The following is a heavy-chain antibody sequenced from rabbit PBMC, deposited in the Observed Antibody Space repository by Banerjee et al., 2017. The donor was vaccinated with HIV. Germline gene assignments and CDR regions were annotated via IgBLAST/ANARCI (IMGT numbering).Heavy chain of an antibody. J-gene: IGHJ4*01. D-gene: IGHD8-1*01. CDR1: GFDFSNYY. V-gene: IGHV1S7*01. Sequence: QLKESGGGLVQPGGSLKLSCKASGFDFSNYYMSWVRQAPGKGLEWIGYIDPDYGSTDYASWVNGRFTISSHHAQNTLYLQLNSLTAADTATYFCVRAGVYAGSSSYTGFDFNLWGPGTLVTVS. CDR2: IDPDYGST. CDR3: VRAGVYAGSSSYTGFDFNL.